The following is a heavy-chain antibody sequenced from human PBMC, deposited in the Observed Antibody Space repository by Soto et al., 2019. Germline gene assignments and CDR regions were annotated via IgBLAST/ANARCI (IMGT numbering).Heavy chain of an antibody. J-gene: IGHJ4*02. Sequence: PGGSLRLSCVASGFAFSNYAMNWVRQAPGKGLEWVSVVSGSGDSSYYADSVKGRFTISRDNSKNTLYLQMSSLRAEDTAVYYCAKGFWVVAGTRYFDYWGQGMLVTVSS. V-gene: IGHV3-23*01. CDR3: AKGFWVVAGTRYFDY. CDR2: VSGSGDSS. CDR1: GFAFSNYA. D-gene: IGHD6-19*01.